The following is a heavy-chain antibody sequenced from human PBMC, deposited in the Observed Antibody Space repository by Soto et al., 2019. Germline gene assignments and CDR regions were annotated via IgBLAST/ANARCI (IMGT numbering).Heavy chain of an antibody. Sequence: QVQLVQSGAEVKKPGSSVKVSCKASGDTFNTYSISRVRQAPGQGLEWMGGIIPIFGTANYAQNFQDRVTINADASTNTAYMDLSGLRPDDTAVYYCARDPCISTTCFHDYWGQGTLVTVSS. D-gene: IGHD2-2*01. CDR2: IIPIFGTA. CDR3: ARDPCISTTCFHDY. J-gene: IGHJ4*02. CDR1: GDTFNTYS. V-gene: IGHV1-69*12.